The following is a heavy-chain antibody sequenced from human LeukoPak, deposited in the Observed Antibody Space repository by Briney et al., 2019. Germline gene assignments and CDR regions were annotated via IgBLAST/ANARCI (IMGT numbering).Heavy chain of an antibody. D-gene: IGHD1-26*01. CDR3: ARTDGGATTPDY. CDR1: GGTFSSYA. V-gene: IGHV1-69*06. J-gene: IGHJ4*02. CDR2: IIPIFGTA. Sequence: GASVRVSCKASGGTFSSYAISWVRQAPGQGLEWMGGIIPIFGTANYAQKFQGRVTITADKSTSTAYMELSSLRSEDTAVYYCARTDGGATTPDYWGQGTLVTVSS.